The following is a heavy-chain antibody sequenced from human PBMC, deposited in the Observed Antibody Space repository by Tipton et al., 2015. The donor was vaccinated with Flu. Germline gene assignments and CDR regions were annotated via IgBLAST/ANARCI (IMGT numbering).Heavy chain of an antibody. CDR3: ATEYRGGGNRYYFDY. CDR1: GGSISGYY. Sequence: TLSLTCTVSGGSISGYYWTWIRQPPGKGLEWTGYIYYSGSTNYNPSLKSRVTISVDTSKNQFSLKLSSVTAADTAVYYCATEYRGGGNRYYFDYWGQGTLVTVSS. V-gene: IGHV4-59*01. D-gene: IGHD4-23*01. J-gene: IGHJ4*02. CDR2: IYYSGST.